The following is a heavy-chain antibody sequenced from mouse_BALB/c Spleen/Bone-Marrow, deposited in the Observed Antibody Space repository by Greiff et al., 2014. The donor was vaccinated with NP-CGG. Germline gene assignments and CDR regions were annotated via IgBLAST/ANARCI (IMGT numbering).Heavy chain of an antibody. J-gene: IGHJ3*01. Sequence: EVKLQESGAELVKPGASVKLSCTASGFNIKDTYMHWVKQRPEQGLEWIGRIDPANGNTKYDPKFQSKATITADTSSNTAYLQLSSLTSEDTAVYYCARNGNYGAWFAYWGQGTLVTVSA. V-gene: IGHV14-3*02. D-gene: IGHD2-1*01. CDR3: ARNGNYGAWFAY. CDR2: IDPANGNT. CDR1: GFNIKDTY.